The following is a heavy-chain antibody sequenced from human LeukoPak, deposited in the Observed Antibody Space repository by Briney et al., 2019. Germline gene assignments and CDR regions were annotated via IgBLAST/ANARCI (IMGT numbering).Heavy chain of an antibody. CDR1: GFTVGTKY. CDR2: LYSGGDT. Sequence: GGSLRLSCAASGFTVGTKYMNWVRQAPGKGLEWVSILYSGGDTYYADSVKGRFTISRDNSRNTLSLQMNSLRVDDTAVYYCARVGDHYHWYFDLWGRGTLVTVSS. V-gene: IGHV3-53*01. D-gene: IGHD3-10*01. CDR3: ARVGDHYHWYFDL. J-gene: IGHJ2*01.